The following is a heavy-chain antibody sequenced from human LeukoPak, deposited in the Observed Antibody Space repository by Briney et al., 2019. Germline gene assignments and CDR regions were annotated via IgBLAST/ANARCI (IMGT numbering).Heavy chain of an antibody. CDR2: ISLTGRT. CDR3: SRETGPFCPFGH. D-gene: IGHD7-27*01. CDR1: GGSITTTNY. V-gene: IGHV4-4*02. J-gene: IGHJ4*02. Sequence: SGSLSLTCGVSGGSITTTNYWSWVRQPPGQRLEWIGEISLTGRTNYNPSLKSRVNISIDESKNHLYLNLASVTAADTAVYYCSRETGPFCPFGHWGQGTLVAVTS.